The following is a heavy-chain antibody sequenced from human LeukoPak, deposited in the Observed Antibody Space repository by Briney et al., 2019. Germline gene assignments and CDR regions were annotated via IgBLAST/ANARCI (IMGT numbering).Heavy chain of an antibody. CDR1: GGSISSYY. Sequence: SETLSLTCTVSGGSISSYYWSWIRQPPGKGLEWIGYIYYSGSTNYNPSLKSRVTISVDTSKNQFSLKLSSVTAADTAVYYCARAHPLLARPFGYWGQGTLVTVSS. D-gene: IGHD2-8*02. CDR3: ARAHPLLARPFGY. CDR2: IYYSGST. V-gene: IGHV4-59*01. J-gene: IGHJ4*02.